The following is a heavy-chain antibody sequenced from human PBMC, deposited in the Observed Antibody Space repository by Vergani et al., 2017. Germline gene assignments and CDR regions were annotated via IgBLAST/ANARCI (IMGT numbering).Heavy chain of an antibody. V-gene: IGHV3-20*04. CDR2: INWNGGST. J-gene: IGHJ6*02. CDR1: GFTFDDYG. D-gene: IGHD5-12*01. CDR3: AKAKPRNSGYDYLYYYHAMDV. Sequence: EVQLVESGGGVVRPGGSLRLSCAASGFTFDDYGMSWVRQAPGKGLEWVSGINWNGGSTGYADSVKGRFTISRDNAKNSLYLQMNSLRAEDTALYYCAKAKPRNSGYDYLYYYHAMDVWGQGTTVTVSS.